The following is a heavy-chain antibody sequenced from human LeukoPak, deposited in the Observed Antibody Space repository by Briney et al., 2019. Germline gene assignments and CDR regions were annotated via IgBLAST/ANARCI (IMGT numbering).Heavy chain of an antibody. V-gene: IGHV4-59*08. CDR2: IYYSGST. CDR1: GGSISSYY. J-gene: IGHJ4*02. CDR3: ARLRFLEWYFDY. D-gene: IGHD3-3*01. Sequence: SESLSLTCTVSGGSISSYYWSWIRQSPGKGLEWFGYIYYSGSTNYNPSLKSRVTISVDKSKNQFSLKLSCVTAADMAVYDCARLRFLEWYFDYWGQGTLVTVPS.